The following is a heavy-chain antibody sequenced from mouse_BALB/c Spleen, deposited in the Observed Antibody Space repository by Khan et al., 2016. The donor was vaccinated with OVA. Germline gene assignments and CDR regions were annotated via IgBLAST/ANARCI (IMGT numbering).Heavy chain of an antibody. V-gene: IGHV3-2*02. CDR3: ARWFTY. J-gene: IGHJ3*01. CDR1: GYSITSDFA. CDR2: ISYTGST. Sequence: EVQLQESGPGLVKPSQSLSLTCTVTGYSITSDFAWTWIRQFPGNQLEWMGYISYTGSTTYNPSLKSRISITRDTSKNQFYLQLNSVTTEDTATYYCARWFTYWGKGTLVTVSA.